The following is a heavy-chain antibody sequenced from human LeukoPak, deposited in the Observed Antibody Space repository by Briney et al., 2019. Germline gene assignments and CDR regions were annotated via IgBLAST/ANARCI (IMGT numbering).Heavy chain of an antibody. Sequence: ASVTVSCKASGYTFTSYGISWVRQAPGQGLEWMAWINVYNGDTYYAQKFQGRVTMTTDTSTSTAYMELRSLRADDTAVYYCARDGGYGSGSYYNVGVDYWGQGTLVTVSS. CDR3: ARDGGYGSGSYYNVGVDY. CDR2: INVYNGDT. D-gene: IGHD3-10*01. J-gene: IGHJ4*02. V-gene: IGHV1-18*01. CDR1: GYTFTSYG.